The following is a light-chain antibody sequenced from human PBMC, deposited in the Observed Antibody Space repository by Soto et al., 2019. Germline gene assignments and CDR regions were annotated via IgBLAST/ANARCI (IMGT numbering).Light chain of an antibody. CDR2: EVN. CDR3: SSYAGRNIVL. V-gene: IGLV2-8*01. Sequence: QSALTQPPSASGSPGQSVTIACTGTSSDVGGYKYVSWYQQHPGKAPKLMIYEVNKRPSGVPDRFSGSKSGHTASLTVSGLQADDEADYFCSSYAGRNIVLFDGGTKLTVL. J-gene: IGLJ2*01. CDR1: SSDVGGYKY.